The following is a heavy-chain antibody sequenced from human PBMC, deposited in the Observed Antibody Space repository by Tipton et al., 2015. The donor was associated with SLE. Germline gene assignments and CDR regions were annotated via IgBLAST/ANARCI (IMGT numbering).Heavy chain of an antibody. CDR3: ARWGAGSRGNWFDP. Sequence: TLSLTCTVSGGSISSQYWSWIRQPPGKGLELIGYIYNSGSTKYNPPLKNRVTISVDTPKNHFSLKLSSVTAADTAVYYCARWGAGSRGNWFDPWGQGTLITVSS. CDR1: GGSISSQY. CDR2: IYNSGST. D-gene: IGHD1/OR15-1a*01. J-gene: IGHJ5*02. V-gene: IGHV4-59*11.